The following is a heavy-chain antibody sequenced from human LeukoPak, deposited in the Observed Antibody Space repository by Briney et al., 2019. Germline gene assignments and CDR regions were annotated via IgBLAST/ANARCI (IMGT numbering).Heavy chain of an antibody. J-gene: IGHJ3*02. D-gene: IGHD1-14*01. V-gene: IGHV3-20*04. Sequence: GGSLRLSCAASGFTFSSYWMSWVRQAPGKGLEWVSGINWNGGSTGYADSVKGRFTISRDNAKNSLYLQMNSLRAEDTALYYCARALTDLDAFDIWGQGTMVTVSS. CDR1: GFTFSSYW. CDR3: ARALTDLDAFDI. CDR2: INWNGGST.